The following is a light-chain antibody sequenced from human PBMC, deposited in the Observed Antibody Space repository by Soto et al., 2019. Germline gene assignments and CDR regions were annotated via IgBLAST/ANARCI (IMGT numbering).Light chain of an antibody. CDR2: GNS. CDR1: SSNIGAGYD. Sequence: QSVLTQPPSVSGAPGQRVTISCTGSSSNIGAGYDVHWYQQLPGTVPKLLIYGNSNRPSGVPDRFSGSKSGTSASLAITGLQAEDEADYYCCSYAGTYTWVFGGGTQLTVL. J-gene: IGLJ3*02. CDR3: CSYAGTYTWV. V-gene: IGLV1-40*01.